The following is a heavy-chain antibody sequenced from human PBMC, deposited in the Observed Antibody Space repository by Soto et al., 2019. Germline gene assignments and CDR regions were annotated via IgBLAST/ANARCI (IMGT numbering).Heavy chain of an antibody. CDR1: GFTFSSYA. D-gene: IGHD1-26*01. Sequence: EVQLLESGGCLVQPGWSLRLSCAASGFTFSSYAMRWVRQAPGKGLEWVSAISGSGGSTYYADSVKGRFTISRDNSKNTLYLQMNSLRAEDTDVYYCARRGSGSYDDYWGQGTLVTVSS. CDR2: ISGSGGST. J-gene: IGHJ4*02. CDR3: ARRGSGSYDDY. V-gene: IGHV3-23*01.